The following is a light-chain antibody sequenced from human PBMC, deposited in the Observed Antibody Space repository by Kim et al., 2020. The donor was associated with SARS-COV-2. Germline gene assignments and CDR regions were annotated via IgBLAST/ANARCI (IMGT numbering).Light chain of an antibody. CDR2: VNGDGSH. J-gene: IGLJ3*02. CDR1: SGHSTYT. V-gene: IGLV4-69*02. CDR3: QTWGTGIMV. Sequence: SVTLTCTLSSGHSTYTITWHQQQPQKGPRYLMKVNGDGSHSKGDGIPDRFSGSTSGAEYYLTISSLQSDDEADYYCQTWGTGIMVFGGGTQLTVL.